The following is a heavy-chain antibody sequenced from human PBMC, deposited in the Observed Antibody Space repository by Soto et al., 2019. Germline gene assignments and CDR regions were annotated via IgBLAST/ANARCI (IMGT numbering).Heavy chain of an antibody. J-gene: IGHJ3*02. Sequence: GGSLRLSCAASGFTFSTCNMIWVRQAPGKGLEWVSSISSGSGYIYYADSLKGRFTISRDNAKNSLHLQMNSLRAEDTAVYYCAARIAVVLHDAFDIWGQGTMVTV. CDR1: GFTFSTCN. V-gene: IGHV3-21*01. CDR2: ISSGSGYI. CDR3: AARIAVVLHDAFDI. D-gene: IGHD6-19*01.